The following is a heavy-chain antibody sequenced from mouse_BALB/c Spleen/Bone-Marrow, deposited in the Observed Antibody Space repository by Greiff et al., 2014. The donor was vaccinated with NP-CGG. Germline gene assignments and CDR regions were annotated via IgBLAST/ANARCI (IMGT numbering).Heavy chain of an antibody. D-gene: IGHD1-2*01. J-gene: IGHJ4*01. CDR2: ISSGGGGI. Sequence: EVQRVESGGGLMKPGGSLKLSCAASGFAFSSYDMSWVRQTPEKRLEWVAYISSGGGGIHYPDTVKGRFTVSRDNGKNTLYVQMNSLKSEDTAMYDCARQHYYGAYAMDYWGQGTSVTVSS. V-gene: IGHV5-12-1*01. CDR3: ARQHYYGAYAMDY. CDR1: GFAFSSYD.